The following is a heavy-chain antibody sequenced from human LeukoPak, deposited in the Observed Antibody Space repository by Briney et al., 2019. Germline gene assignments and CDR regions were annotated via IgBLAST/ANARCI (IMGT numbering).Heavy chain of an antibody. CDR2: INPNSGNT. D-gene: IGHD7-27*01. J-gene: IGHJ4*02. CDR3: ARAGRGGEFDY. V-gene: IGHV1-8*02. Sequence: ASVKVSCKASGYTFTGYYMHWVRQAPGQGLEWMGWINPNSGNTGYAQEFQGRVTMTRNTSISTAYMGLSSLRSEDTAVYYCARAGRGGEFDYWGQGTLVTVSS. CDR1: GYTFTGYY.